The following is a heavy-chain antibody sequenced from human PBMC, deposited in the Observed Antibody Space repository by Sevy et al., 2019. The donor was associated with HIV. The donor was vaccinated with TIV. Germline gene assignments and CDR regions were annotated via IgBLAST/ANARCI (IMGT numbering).Heavy chain of an antibody. CDR3: VKDRVSYYDYVWGSYLEGDAFDI. CDR1: GFTFSSYA. D-gene: IGHD3-16*01. CDR2: ISGSGGST. J-gene: IGHJ3*02. V-gene: IGHV3-23*01. Sequence: GGSLRLSCAASGFTFSSYAMSWVRQAPGKGLEWVSAISGSGGSTYYADSVKGRFTISRDNSKNMLYLQMNSLRAEDTAVYYCVKDRVSYYDYVWGSYLEGDAFDIWGQGTMVTVSS.